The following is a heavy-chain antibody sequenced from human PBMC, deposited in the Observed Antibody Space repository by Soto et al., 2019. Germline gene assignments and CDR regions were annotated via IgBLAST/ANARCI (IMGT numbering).Heavy chain of an antibody. CDR3: AKDIHADRDTYHYGADY. J-gene: IGHJ4*02. CDR2: ITYDGSRK. D-gene: IGHD5-12*01. Sequence: QVPLGESGGGVVQPGTSLRLWCSASGFTFGNFGMHWVRQSPGKGLEWVSIITYDGSRKPYIDSVKGRFTISRDNSKNPGFLQMNRLRAEDSAVYYCAKDIHADRDTYHYGADYWGQGTLVTVSS. V-gene: IGHV3-30*18. CDR1: GFTFGNFG.